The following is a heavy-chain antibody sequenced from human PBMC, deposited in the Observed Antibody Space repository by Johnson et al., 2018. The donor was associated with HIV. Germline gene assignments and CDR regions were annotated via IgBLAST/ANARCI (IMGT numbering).Heavy chain of an antibody. CDR3: TTDVPGGPYYNAFDI. Sequence: EMQLVESGGGVVRPGGSLRLSCAASGFTFDDYGMSWVRQAPGKGLEWVSAISGSGETADYAAPVKGRFTISRDDSKNTLYLQMNSLKTEDTALYYCTTDVPGGPYYNAFDIWCQGTMVTVSS. CDR2: ISGSGETA. CDR1: GFTFDDYG. D-gene: IGHD1-26*01. J-gene: IGHJ3*02. V-gene: IGHV3-15*01.